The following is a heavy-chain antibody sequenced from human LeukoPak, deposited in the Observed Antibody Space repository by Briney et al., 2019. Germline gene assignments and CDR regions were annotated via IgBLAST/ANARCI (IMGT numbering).Heavy chain of an antibody. CDR2: ISSSSYI. CDR3: ARVAYDSSGYYYPYGDY. Sequence: KPGGSLRLSCAASGFTFSSYSMNWVRQAPGKGLEWVSSISSSSYIYYADSVKGRFTISRDNSKNTLYLQMNSLRAEDTAVYYCARVAYDSSGYYYPYGDYWGQGTLVTVSS. J-gene: IGHJ4*02. V-gene: IGHV3-21*01. D-gene: IGHD3-22*01. CDR1: GFTFSSYS.